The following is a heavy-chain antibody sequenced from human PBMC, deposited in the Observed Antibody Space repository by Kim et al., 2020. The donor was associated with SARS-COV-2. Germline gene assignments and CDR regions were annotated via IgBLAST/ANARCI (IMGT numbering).Heavy chain of an antibody. J-gene: IGHJ4*02. CDR2: INHSGST. CDR3: ARERRYSTVTREDYFDY. D-gene: IGHD4-17*01. Sequence: SETLSLTCAVYGGSFSGYYWSWIRQPPGKGLEWIGEINHSGSTNYNPSLKSRVTISVDTSKNQFSLKLSSVTAADTAVYYCARERRYSTVTREDYFDYWGQGTLVTVSS. V-gene: IGHV4-34*01. CDR1: GGSFSGYY.